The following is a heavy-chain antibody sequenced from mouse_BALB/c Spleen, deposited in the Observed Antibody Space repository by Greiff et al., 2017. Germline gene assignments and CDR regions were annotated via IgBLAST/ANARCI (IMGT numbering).Heavy chain of an antibody. J-gene: IGHJ4*01. D-gene: IGHD2-4*01. V-gene: IGHV1S81*02. Sequence: VQLQQSGAELVKPGASVKLSCKASGYTFTSYYMYWVKQRPGQGLEWIGGINPSNGGTNFNEKFKSKATLTVDKSSSTAYMQLSSLTSEDSAVYYCTRAMITRDYYAMDYWGQGTSVTVSS. CDR1: GYTFTSYY. CDR2: INPSNGGT. CDR3: TRAMITRDYYAMDY.